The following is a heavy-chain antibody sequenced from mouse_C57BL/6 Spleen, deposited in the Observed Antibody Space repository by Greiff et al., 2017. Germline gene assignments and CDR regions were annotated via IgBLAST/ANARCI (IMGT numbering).Heavy chain of an antibody. J-gene: IGHJ2*01. V-gene: IGHV1-52*01. CDR1: GYTFTSYW. Sequence: QVQLQQPGAELVRPGSSVKLSCKASGYTFTSYWMHWVKQRPIQGLEWIGNIDPSDSEPHYNQKFKDKATLTVDKSSSTAYMQLSSLTSEDSAVYYCARGWAYFDYWGQGTTLTVSS. CDR2: IDPSDSEP. D-gene: IGHD1-1*02. CDR3: ARGWAYFDY.